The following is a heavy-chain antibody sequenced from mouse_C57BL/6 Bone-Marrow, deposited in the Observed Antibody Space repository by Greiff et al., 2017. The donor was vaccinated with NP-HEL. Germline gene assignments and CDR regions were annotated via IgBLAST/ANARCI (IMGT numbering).Heavy chain of an antibody. V-gene: IGHV5-17*01. J-gene: IGHJ2*01. CDR1: GFTFSDYG. CDR2: ISSGSSTI. Sequence: EVKVVESGGGLVKPGGSLKLSCAASGFTFSDYGMHWVRQAPEKGLEWVAYISSGSSTIYYADTVKGRFTISRDNAKNTLFLQMTSLRSEDTAMYYCARRLDYYGSSYVVRDYWGQGTTLTVSS. CDR3: ARRLDYYGSSYVVRDY. D-gene: IGHD1-1*01.